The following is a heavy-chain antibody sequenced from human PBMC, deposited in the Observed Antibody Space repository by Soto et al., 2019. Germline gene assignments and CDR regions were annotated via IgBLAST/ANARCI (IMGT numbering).Heavy chain of an antibody. J-gene: IGHJ4*02. CDR2: VTYSGST. CDR3: ARGLPANY. CDR1: GESVRDYF. Sequence: QVQLQQWGAGLLKPSETLSLTCAVFGESVRDYFWSWIRQPPGKGLEWIGEVTYSGSTNYNPSLKNRVTMSVDTSENRFSLQLRSVTAADAAVYYCARGLPANYWGQGTLVTVSS. V-gene: IGHV4-34*01.